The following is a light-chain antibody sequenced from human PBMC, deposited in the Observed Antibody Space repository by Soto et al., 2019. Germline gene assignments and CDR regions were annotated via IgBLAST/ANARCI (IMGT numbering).Light chain of an antibody. V-gene: IGKV3-20*01. CDR3: QQYGRLPPYT. J-gene: IGKJ2*01. Sequence: EIVLTQSPGTLSLSPGERATLSCRASQSVTSTYLGWYQQKPGQAPSLLIYGASSRATGIPDRFSGSGSGTDFTLTITSLEPEDFAVYYCQQYGRLPPYTFGQGTKLEIK. CDR2: GAS. CDR1: QSVTSTY.